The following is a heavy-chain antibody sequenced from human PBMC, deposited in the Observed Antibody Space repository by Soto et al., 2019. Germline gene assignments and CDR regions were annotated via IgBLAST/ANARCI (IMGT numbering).Heavy chain of an antibody. V-gene: IGHV4-31*03. Sequence: QVQLQESGPGLVKPSQTLSLTCTVSGDSLSSRGYYWTWIRQHPGKGLEWIGYIFYSGSTYYNPCLNSRVTISLDTSKNQFSLNLGSVTAADTAVYYCARDAGEGGCRMSNYYHGLDVWGQGTTVTVSS. D-gene: IGHD3-10*01. CDR3: ARDAGEGGCRMSNYYHGLDV. J-gene: IGHJ6*02. CDR1: GDSLSSRGYY. CDR2: IFYSGST.